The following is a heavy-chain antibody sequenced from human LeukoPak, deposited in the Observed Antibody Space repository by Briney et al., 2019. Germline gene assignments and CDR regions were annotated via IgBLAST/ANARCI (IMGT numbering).Heavy chain of an antibody. J-gene: IGHJ4*02. CDR3: ARDRDSGYDL. Sequence: PGGSLRLSCAASGFTFSSYSMNWVRQAPGKGLEWVSSISSSSSYLYYADSVKGRFTISRDNAKNSLYLQMNSLRAEDTAVYYCARDRDSGYDLWGQGTLVTVSS. D-gene: IGHD5-12*01. CDR1: GFTFSSYS. CDR2: ISSSSSYL. V-gene: IGHV3-21*01.